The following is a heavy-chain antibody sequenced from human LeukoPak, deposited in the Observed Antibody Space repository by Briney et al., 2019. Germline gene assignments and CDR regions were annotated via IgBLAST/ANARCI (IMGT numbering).Heavy chain of an antibody. J-gene: IGHJ5*02. Sequence: SETLSLTCTVSGDSISSAYYWAWIRQPPGKGLEWIGSIYHSGGTYYNSSLKSRVTISVDTSKNQFSLKLSSVTAADTAVYYCARLDCSGGSCYRSPFDPWGQGTLVTVSS. CDR2: IYHSGGT. CDR1: GDSISSAYY. CDR3: ARLDCSGGSCYRSPFDP. D-gene: IGHD2-15*01. V-gene: IGHV4-38-2*02.